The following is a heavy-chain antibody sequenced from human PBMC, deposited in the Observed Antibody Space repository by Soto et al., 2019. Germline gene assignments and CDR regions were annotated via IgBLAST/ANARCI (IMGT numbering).Heavy chain of an antibody. CDR2: IWYDGSNK. CDR1: GFTFSSYG. V-gene: IGHV3-33*01. D-gene: IGHD2-15*01. CDR3: AREFRVVAARRFDY. J-gene: IGHJ4*02. Sequence: GGSLRLSCAASGFTFSSYGMHWVRQAPGKGLEWVAVIWYDGSNKYYADSVKGRFTISRDNSKNTLYLQMNSLRAEDTAVYYCAREFRVVAARRFDYWGQGTLVTVSS.